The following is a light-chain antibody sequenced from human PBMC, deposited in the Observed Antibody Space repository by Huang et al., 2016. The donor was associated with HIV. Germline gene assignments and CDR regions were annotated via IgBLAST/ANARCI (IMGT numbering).Light chain of an antibody. J-gene: IGKJ2*01. Sequence: DIQMTQSPSSLSASVGDRVTITCRASQSISSYLNWYQQKPGKAPKLLIYAASSLQSGVPSRFSGSVSGTDFTLTISSLQPEDFATYYCQQSYSTPFYTFGQGTKLEIK. V-gene: IGKV1-39*01. CDR3: QQSYSTPFYT. CDR2: AAS. CDR1: QSISSY.